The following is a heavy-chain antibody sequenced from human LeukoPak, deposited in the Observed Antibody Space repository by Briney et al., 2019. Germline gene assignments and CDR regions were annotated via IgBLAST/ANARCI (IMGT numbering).Heavy chain of an antibody. CDR2: IFSDGSST. CDR1: GFTFSNYW. J-gene: IGHJ6*02. CDR3: ARGPVVRGVISYYYYGLDV. Sequence: PVGSLRLSCAASGFTFSNYWMHWVRQAPGKGLVWVSRIFSDGSSTTYADSVKGRFTISRDNAKNTLFLQMNSLRAEDTAVYYCARGPVVRGVISYYYYGLDVWGQGTTVTVSS. V-gene: IGHV3-74*01. D-gene: IGHD3-10*01.